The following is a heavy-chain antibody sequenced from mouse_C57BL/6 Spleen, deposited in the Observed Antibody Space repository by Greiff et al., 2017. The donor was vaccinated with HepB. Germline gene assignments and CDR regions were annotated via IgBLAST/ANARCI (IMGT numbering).Heavy chain of an antibody. J-gene: IGHJ4*01. Sequence: QVHVKQPGAELVKPGASVKLSCKASGYTFTSYWMHWVKQRPGRGLEWIGRIDPNSGGTKYNEKFKSKATLTVDKPSSTAYMQLSSLTSEDSAVYYCARYYYGSTLYAMDYWGQGTSVTVSS. CDR3: ARYYYGSTLYAMDY. CDR1: GYTFTSYW. D-gene: IGHD1-1*01. CDR2: IDPNSGGT. V-gene: IGHV1-72*01.